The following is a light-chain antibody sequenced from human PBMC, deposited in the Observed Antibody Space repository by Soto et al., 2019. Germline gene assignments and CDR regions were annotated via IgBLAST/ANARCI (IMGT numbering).Light chain of an antibody. CDR3: QQYLSYPIT. CDR2: TAS. V-gene: IGKV1-5*03. CDR1: QSISSW. Sequence: DIQMTQSPSTLSASVGDRVTITCRASQSISSWLDWYQQKPGKAPKSLIYTASSLESGVPSRFSGSGSGTEYTLTISSLQSDCFATYYCQQYLSYPITFGQGTRLEIK. J-gene: IGKJ5*01.